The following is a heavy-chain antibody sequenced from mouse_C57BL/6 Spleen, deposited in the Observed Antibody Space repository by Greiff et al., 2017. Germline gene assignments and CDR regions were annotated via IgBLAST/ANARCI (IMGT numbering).Heavy chain of an antibody. CDR2: IYPGDGDT. J-gene: IGHJ2*01. CDR1: GYAFSSYW. D-gene: IGHD2-5*01. CDR3: ARRNSNYVDY. V-gene: IGHV1-80*01. Sequence: VQLVESGAELVKPGASVKISCKASGYAFSSYWMNWVKQRPGKGLEWIGQIYPGDGDTNYNGKFKGKATLTADKSSSTAYMQLSSLTSEDSAVYFCARRNSNYVDYWGQGTTLTVSS.